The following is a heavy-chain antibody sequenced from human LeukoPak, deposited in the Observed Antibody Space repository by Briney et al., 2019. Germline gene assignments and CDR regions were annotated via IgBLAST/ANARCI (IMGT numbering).Heavy chain of an antibody. Sequence: SETLSLTCTVSGGSISSGGYYWSWIRQHPGKGLEWIGYIYYSGSTYYNPSLKSRVTISVDTSKNQLSLKLSSVIAADTAVYYCARVRGSSGYSLDYWGQGTLVTVSS. CDR2: IYYSGST. J-gene: IGHJ4*02. D-gene: IGHD3-22*01. V-gene: IGHV4-31*03. CDR1: GGSISSGGYY. CDR3: ARVRGSSGYSLDY.